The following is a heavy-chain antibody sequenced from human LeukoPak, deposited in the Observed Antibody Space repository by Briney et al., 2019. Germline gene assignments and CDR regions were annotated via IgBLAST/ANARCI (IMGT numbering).Heavy chain of an antibody. CDR3: AKSLVSGSFYYCGMGV. CDR2: ISYDGSNK. J-gene: IGHJ6*02. V-gene: IGHV3-30*18. CDR1: GFTFSSYG. D-gene: IGHD6-13*01. Sequence: GRSLRLSCAASGFTFSSYGMHWVRQAPGKGLEWVAVISYDGSNKYDADSVKGRFTISRDNSKNTLYLQMNSLRPEDTAVYYCAKSLVSGSFYYCGMGVWGQGTTVTVSS.